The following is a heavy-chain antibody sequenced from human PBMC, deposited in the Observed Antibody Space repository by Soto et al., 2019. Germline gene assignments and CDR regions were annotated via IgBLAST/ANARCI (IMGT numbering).Heavy chain of an antibody. CDR2: ISYDESNI. J-gene: IGHJ5*02. V-gene: IGHV3-30*18. D-gene: IGHD2-21*02. CDR1: GFIFRNYA. Sequence: GGSLRLSCAASGFIFRNYAIHWVRQAPGKGLEWVALISYDESNIQYADSVKGRFTVSRDNSKNTLDLQMNSLRTEDTAVYYSAKAASPEGARACSSAYLVSWGPGTLVNVSS. CDR3: AKAASPEGARACSSAYLVS.